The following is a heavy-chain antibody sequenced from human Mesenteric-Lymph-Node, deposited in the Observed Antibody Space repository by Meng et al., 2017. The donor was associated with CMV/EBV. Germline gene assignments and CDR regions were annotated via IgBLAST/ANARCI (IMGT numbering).Heavy chain of an antibody. V-gene: IGHV3-30-3*01. J-gene: IGHJ4*02. CDR1: GFTFSSCA. D-gene: IGHD2-2*01. Sequence: GESLKISCAASGFTFSSCAMHWVRQAPGKGLEWVAVISSDGSNKYYADSVKGRFTISRDYSKNTLYLQMNSLRAEDTAVYYCTRAIVLVPAAEYYFDYWGRGTLVTVSS. CDR3: TRAIVLVPAAEYYFDY. CDR2: ISSDGSNK.